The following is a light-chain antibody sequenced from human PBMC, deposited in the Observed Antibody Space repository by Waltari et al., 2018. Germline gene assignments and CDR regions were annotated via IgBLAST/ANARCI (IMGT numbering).Light chain of an antibody. CDR2: KVS. CDR3: MQGTHWPPT. Sequence: DVVMTQSPLSLPVTLGQPASISCRSSLSLVYSDGNTYLNWFQQRPGQSPRRLIYKVSNRDSGVPDRFSGSGSGTDFTLEISRVEAEDVGVYFCMQGTHWPPTFGQGTKVEVK. V-gene: IGKV2-30*01. J-gene: IGKJ1*01. CDR1: LSLVYSDGNTY.